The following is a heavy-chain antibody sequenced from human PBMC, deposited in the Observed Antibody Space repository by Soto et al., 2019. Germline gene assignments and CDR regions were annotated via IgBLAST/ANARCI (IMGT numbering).Heavy chain of an antibody. V-gene: IGHV4-4*02. CDR3: ARVGDILTGYSDY. CDR2: IYHSGST. J-gene: IGHJ4*02. D-gene: IGHD3-9*01. Sequence: QVQLQESGPGLVKPSGTLSLTCAVSGGSISSSNWWSWVRQPPGKGLEWIGEIYHSGSTNYNPSLKRRAXXAXDXXKNPFSLKLSSVTAADTAVYYCARVGDILTGYSDYWGQGTLVTVSS. CDR1: GGSISSSNW.